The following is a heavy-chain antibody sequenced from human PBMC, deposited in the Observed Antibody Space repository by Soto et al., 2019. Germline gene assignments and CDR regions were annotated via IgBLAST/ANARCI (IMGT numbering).Heavy chain of an antibody. Sequence: EVQLVQSGAEVKKPGESLRISCSGAGYSFTNYWISWVRQKPGKGLEWMGSIDCSDSSGKYSPSCQGHVTISADRSIKTVYLQWSSIKASDTAIYYCTTASYTSSSWGYWRQGTLVSVSS. CDR1: GYSFTNYW. CDR3: TTASYTSSSWGY. D-gene: IGHD6-6*01. J-gene: IGHJ4*02. V-gene: IGHV5-10-1*03. CDR2: IDCSDSSG.